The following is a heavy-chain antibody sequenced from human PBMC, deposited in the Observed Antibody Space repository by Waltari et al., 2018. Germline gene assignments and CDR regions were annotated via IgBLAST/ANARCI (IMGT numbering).Heavy chain of an antibody. CDR3: AATTCVYWRSSTSCFYYGMDV. J-gene: IGHJ6*02. CDR2: FDPEDGET. CDR1: GYTLTELS. V-gene: IGHV1-24*01. D-gene: IGHD2-2*01. Sequence: QVQLVQSGAEVKKPGASVKVSCKVSGYTLTELSMHWVRQAPGKGLEWMGGFDPEDGETIYAQKFQGRVTMTEDTSTDTAYMELSSLRSEDTAVYYCAATTCVYWRSSTSCFYYGMDVWGQGTTVTVSS.